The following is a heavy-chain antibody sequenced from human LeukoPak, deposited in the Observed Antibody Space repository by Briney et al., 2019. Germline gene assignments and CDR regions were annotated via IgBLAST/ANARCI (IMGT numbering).Heavy chain of an antibody. D-gene: IGHD3-10*01. CDR1: GGSISSYY. CDR3: ARDPGYYYGSGARFDP. Sequence: SETLSLTCTVSGGSISSYYWSWIRQPPGKGLELIGYIYYSGSTNYNPSLKSRVTISVDTSKNQFSLKLSSVTAADTAVYYCARDPGYYYGSGARFDPWGQGTLVTVSS. V-gene: IGHV4-59*01. J-gene: IGHJ5*02. CDR2: IYYSGST.